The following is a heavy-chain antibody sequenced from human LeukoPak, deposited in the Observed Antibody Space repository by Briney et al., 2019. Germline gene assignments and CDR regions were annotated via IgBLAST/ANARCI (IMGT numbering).Heavy chain of an antibody. V-gene: IGHV3-53*01. CDR3: ARLLSGLFDY. CDR1: GFTVSSNY. D-gene: IGHD6-19*01. CDR2: IYSGGST. Sequence: GGSLRLSCAASGFTVSSNYMSWVRQAPGKGLEWVSVIYSGGSTYYADSVKGRFTISRDNSKNTLYLRMNSLRAEDTAVYYCARLLSGLFDYWGQGTLVTVSS. J-gene: IGHJ4*02.